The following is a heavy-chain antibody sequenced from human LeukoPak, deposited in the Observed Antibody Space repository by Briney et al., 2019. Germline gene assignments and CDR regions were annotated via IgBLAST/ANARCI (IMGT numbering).Heavy chain of an antibody. CDR3: ARGSVVVVPAHAFDI. J-gene: IGHJ3*02. CDR1: GGSISSSSYY. V-gene: IGHV4-39*07. CDR2: IYYSGST. D-gene: IGHD2-2*01. Sequence: ETLSLTCTVSGGSISSSSYYWGWIRQPPGKGLEWIGSIYYSGSTYYNPSLKSRVTISVDKSKNQFSLKLSSVTAADTAVYYCARGSVVVVPAHAFDIWGQGTMVTVSS.